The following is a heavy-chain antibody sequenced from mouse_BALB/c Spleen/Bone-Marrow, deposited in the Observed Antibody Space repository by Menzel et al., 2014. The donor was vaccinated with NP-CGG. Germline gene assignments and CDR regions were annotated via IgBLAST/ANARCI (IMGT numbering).Heavy chain of an antibody. J-gene: IGHJ2*01. CDR1: GYTFTSYW. Sequence: VQLQESGAELVKPGASVKLSCKASGYTFTSYWMHWVKQRPGQGLEWIGEINPSNGRTNYNEKFKSKATLTVDKSSSTAYMQLSSLTSEDSAVYYCARGGSDYWGQGTTLTVSS. V-gene: IGHV1S81*02. CDR3: ARGGSDY. CDR2: INPSNGRT.